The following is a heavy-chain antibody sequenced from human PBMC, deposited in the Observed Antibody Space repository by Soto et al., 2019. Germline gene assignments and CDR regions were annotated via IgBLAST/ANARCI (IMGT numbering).Heavy chain of an antibody. D-gene: IGHD3-22*01. Sequence: GGSLRFSCAASGFTFSSYSMNWVRQAPGKGLEWVSSISSSSSYIYYADSVKGRFTISRDNAKNSLYLQMNSLRAEDTAVYYCAREGLHYDYSSGLGARPFDYWGQGTLVTVSS. CDR3: AREGLHYDYSSGLGARPFDY. V-gene: IGHV3-21*01. J-gene: IGHJ4*02. CDR2: ISSSSSYI. CDR1: GFTFSSYS.